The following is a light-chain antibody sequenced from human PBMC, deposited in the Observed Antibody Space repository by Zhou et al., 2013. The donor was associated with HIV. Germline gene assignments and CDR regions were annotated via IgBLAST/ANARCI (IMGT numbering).Light chain of an antibody. V-gene: IGKV1-33*01. Sequence: DVQMTQSPSSLSACVGDRVTITCQASQDISNYLNWYQQKPGKAPKLLIYDASNLETGVPSRFSGSGSGTDFTLTISSLQPEDFATYYCQQANSLPWTFGQGTKVEIK. CDR2: DAS. J-gene: IGKJ1*01. CDR3: QQANSLPWT. CDR1: QDISNY.